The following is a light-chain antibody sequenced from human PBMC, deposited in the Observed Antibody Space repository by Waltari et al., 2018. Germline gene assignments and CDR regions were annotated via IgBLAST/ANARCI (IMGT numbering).Light chain of an antibody. J-gene: IGLJ2*01. CDR3: AAWDDKLGGRWE. V-gene: IGLV1-47*01. CDR2: RND. CDR1: SSNIVSHV. Sequence: QSVLPQPPSASGTPGQRVTISCSGSSSNIVSHVLIWYQQVPGTTPKLPIYRNDQRPSGVPDRFSGSKSGTSASLAISGLRSEDEADYYCAAWDDKLGGRWEFGGGTKLTVL.